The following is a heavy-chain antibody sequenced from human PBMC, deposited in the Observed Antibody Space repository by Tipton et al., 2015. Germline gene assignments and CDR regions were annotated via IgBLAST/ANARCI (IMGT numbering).Heavy chain of an antibody. CDR3: ARTDALGHFDY. D-gene: IGHD2-8*01. J-gene: IGHJ4*02. CDR1: GDSFSRYT. V-gene: IGHV5-51*01. Sequence: VQLVQSGAGVKKPGASVKISCKASGDSFSRYTISWVRQAPGQGLEWMGIIYVGDSDTRYSQSFQGQVTISADKSISTAYLQWSSLKASDTAVYFCARTDALGHFDYWGLGTLVTVSS. CDR2: IYVGDSDT.